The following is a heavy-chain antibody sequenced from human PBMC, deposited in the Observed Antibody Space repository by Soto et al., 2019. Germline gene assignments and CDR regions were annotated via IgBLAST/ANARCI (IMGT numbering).Heavy chain of an antibody. J-gene: IGHJ4*02. Sequence: ASVKVSCKASGYTFTSYGISWVRQAPGQGLEWMGWISAYNGNTNYAQKLQGRVTMTADTSTSTAYMELRSLRSDDTAVYYCARDRPSYDYIWGSYRFLHPDYWGQGTLVTVSS. CDR1: GYTFTSYG. V-gene: IGHV1-18*01. CDR3: ARDRPSYDYIWGSYRFLHPDY. D-gene: IGHD3-16*02. CDR2: ISAYNGNT.